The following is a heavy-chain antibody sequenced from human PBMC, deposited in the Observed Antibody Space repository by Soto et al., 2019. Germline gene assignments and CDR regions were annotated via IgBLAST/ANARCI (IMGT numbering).Heavy chain of an antibody. D-gene: IGHD4-17*01. V-gene: IGHV3-30*18. CDR1: GFTFSSYG. CDR2: ISYDGSNK. J-gene: IGHJ6*02. CDR3: AKSNDYGDYVVYYFGMDV. Sequence: PGGSLRLSCAASGFTFSSYGMQWVRQAPGKGLEWVAVISYDGSNKYYADSVQGRFTISRDNSKNTLYLQMNSLRAEDTAGYYCAKSNDYGDYVVYYFGMDVWGQGTTVTVSS.